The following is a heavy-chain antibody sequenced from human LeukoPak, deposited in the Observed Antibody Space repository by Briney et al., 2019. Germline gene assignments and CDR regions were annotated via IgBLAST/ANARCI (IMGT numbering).Heavy chain of an antibody. V-gene: IGHV3-15*01. D-gene: IGHD2-15*01. Sequence: GGSVRLSCAASGFTVNNAWMSWVRQTPGKGLEWVGRIKSKTDGGTTDYAAPLKGRFTISRDDVKNTVYLQMNSLKTEDTAVYYCTTGEDLDYWGQGTLVTVSS. CDR3: TTGEDLDY. CDR1: GFTVNNAW. J-gene: IGHJ4*02. CDR2: IKSKTDGGTT.